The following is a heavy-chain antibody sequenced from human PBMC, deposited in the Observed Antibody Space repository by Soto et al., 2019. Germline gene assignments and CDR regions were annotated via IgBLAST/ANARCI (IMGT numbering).Heavy chain of an antibody. CDR3: AGGMAARPLGY. CDR1: GGSISSGGYS. D-gene: IGHD6-6*01. V-gene: IGHV4-30-2*01. J-gene: IGHJ4*02. Sequence: QLQLQESGSGLVKPSQTLSITCAVSGGSISSGGYSWSWIRQPPGKGLEWIGYIYHSGSTYYNPYRKXRXTXSXXRSKNQFSLKLSSVTAADTAVYYCAGGMAARPLGYWGQGTLVTVSS. CDR2: IYHSGST.